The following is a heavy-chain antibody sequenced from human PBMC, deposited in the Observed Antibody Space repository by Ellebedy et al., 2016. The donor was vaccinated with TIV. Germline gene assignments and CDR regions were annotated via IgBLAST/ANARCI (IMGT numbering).Heavy chain of an antibody. CDR2: ISYDGSNK. CDR3: AKDTSRMTTVTPLNY. V-gene: IGHV3-30*18. J-gene: IGHJ4*02. CDR1: GFTFSSYG. Sequence: PGGSLRLSCTASGFTFSSYGMHWVRQAPGKGLEWVAVISYDGSNKYYADSVKGRFTISRDNSKNTLYLQMNSLRAEDTAVYYCAKDTSRMTTVTPLNYWGQGTLVTVSS. D-gene: IGHD4-17*01.